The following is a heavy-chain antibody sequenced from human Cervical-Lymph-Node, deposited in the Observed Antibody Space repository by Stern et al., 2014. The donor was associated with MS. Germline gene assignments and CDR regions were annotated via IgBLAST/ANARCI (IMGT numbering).Heavy chain of an antibody. J-gene: IGHJ4*02. V-gene: IGHV4-59*01. CDR3: ARGRGISRVSDS. CDR2: IFYKGRT. CDR1: GGSISTYY. D-gene: IGHD2/OR15-2a*01. Sequence: VQLLESGPGLVKPSETLPLTCTVSGGSISTYYWSWIRQSPEKGLEWIGYIFYKGRTNYNPSLKSRVTISVDTSINQFSLNVSSVTAADTAVYYCARGRGISRVSDSWGQGTLVTVSS.